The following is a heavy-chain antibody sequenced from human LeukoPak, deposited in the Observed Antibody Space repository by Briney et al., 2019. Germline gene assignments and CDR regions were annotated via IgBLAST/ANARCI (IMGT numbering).Heavy chain of an antibody. D-gene: IGHD2-2*01. J-gene: IGHJ4*02. CDR3: ARDLFGSLGYSSSTSCYPMYYFDY. CDR2: INPNSGGT. CDR1: GYTFTGYY. Sequence: ASVKVSCKASGYTFTGYYMHWVRQAPGQGLEWMGWINPNSGGTNYAQKFQGRVTMTRDTSISTAYMELSRLRSDDTAVYYCARDLFGSLGYSSSTSCYPMYYFDYWGQGTLVTVSS. V-gene: IGHV1-2*02.